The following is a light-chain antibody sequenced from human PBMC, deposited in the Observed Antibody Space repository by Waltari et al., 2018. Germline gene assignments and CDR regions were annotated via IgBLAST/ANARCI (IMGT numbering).Light chain of an antibody. Sequence: QSVVTQPPSASGTPGQRGTISCSGRSSTLGSHTVNCYQQFPGRAPKLLIYRKNQRPSGVPDRFSGSKSGTSASLAISGLQSEDEADYYCAAWDNTLSGPSFGGGTKVTVL. CDR2: RKN. J-gene: IGLJ3*02. V-gene: IGLV1-44*01. CDR1: SSTLGSHT. CDR3: AAWDNTLSGPS.